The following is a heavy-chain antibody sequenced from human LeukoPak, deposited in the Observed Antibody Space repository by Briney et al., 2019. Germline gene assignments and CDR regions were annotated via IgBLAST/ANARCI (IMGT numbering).Heavy chain of an antibody. CDR2: IYYSGST. J-gene: IGHJ4*02. D-gene: IGHD3-22*01. Sequence: SETLSLTCTVSGGSISSGGYYWSWIRQHPGKGLEWIGYIYYSGSTYYNPSLKSRVTISVDTSKNQFSLKLSSVTAADTAVYYCARVPPDYYDSSGYYLHYFVYWGQGTLVTVSS. CDR3: ARVPPDYYDSSGYYLHYFVY. V-gene: IGHV4-31*03. CDR1: GGSISSGGYY.